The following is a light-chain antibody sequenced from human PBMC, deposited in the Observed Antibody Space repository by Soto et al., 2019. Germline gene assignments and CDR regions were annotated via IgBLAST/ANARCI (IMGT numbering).Light chain of an antibody. J-gene: IGKJ4*01. CDR3: QKYNSAPLN. CDR2: AAS. V-gene: IGKV1-27*01. Sequence: DIQMTQSPSSLSASLGDRVTITCRASQGISVYLDWFQQKPGKVPKLLIYAASTLQSGVPSRFSGSGSGTDFTLTISSLQPEDVATYYCQKYNSAPLNFGGGTKVEIK. CDR1: QGISVY.